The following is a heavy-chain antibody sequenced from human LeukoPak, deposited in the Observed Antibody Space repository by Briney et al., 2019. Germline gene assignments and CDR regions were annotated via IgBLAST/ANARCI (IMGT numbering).Heavy chain of an antibody. CDR1: GFTFSSYA. CDR2: ISGSGGST. V-gene: IGHV3-23*01. D-gene: IGHD4-17*01. Sequence: GGSLRLSCAASGFTFSSYAMSWVRQAPGKGLEWVSAISGSGGSTNYADSVKGRFTISRDSSKNTLYLQMNSLRAEATAVYYCAKDRLHGDYAFDYWGQGTLVTVSS. CDR3: AKDRLHGDYAFDY. J-gene: IGHJ4*02.